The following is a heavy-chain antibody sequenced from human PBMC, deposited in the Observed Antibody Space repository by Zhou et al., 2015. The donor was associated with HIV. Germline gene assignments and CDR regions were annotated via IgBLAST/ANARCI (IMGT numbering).Heavy chain of an antibody. CDR1: GGTFSSYA. J-gene: IGHJ4*02. Sequence: QVQLVQSGAEVKKPGSSVKVSCKASGGTFSSYAISWVRQAPGQGLEWMGGIIPIFGTANYAQKFQGRVTITADKSTSTAYMELSSLRSEDTAVYYCAGFSRDGLLTSIYYFDYWGQGTLVTVSS. D-gene: IGHD5-24*01. V-gene: IGHV1-69*06. CDR2: IIPIFGTA. CDR3: AGFSRDGLLTSIYYFDY.